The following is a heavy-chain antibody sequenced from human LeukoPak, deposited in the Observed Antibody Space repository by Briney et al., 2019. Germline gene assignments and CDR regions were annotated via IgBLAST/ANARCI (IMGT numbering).Heavy chain of an antibody. CDR2: SSHTGST. CDR3: ARGNGNNFPFDS. D-gene: IGHD1/OR15-1a*01. J-gene: IGHJ4*02. Sequence: SETLSLTCTVSGGSISSYYWNWIRRSPGKGLEWIGYSSHTGSTTLNPSLKSRVSIPVDTSENQFSLNLMSVTSEDTAVYYCARGNGNNFPFDSWGQGTLVTVSS. CDR1: GGSISSYY. V-gene: IGHV4-59*01.